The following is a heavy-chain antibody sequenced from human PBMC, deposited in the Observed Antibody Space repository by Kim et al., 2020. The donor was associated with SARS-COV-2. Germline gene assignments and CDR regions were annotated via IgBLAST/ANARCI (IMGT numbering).Heavy chain of an antibody. CDR2: IIPVFETT. CDR1: GANFKNYA. D-gene: IGHD3-10*01. CDR3: ARAGGGGHPDY. V-gene: IGHV1-69*13. Sequence: SVKVSCKASGANFKNYAITWVRQAPGQGLECVGGIIPVFETTRYAQKFQGRVTITADESTTTAYMELSSLRSDDTAVYYCARAGGGGHPDYWGQGTLVTVSS. J-gene: IGHJ4*02.